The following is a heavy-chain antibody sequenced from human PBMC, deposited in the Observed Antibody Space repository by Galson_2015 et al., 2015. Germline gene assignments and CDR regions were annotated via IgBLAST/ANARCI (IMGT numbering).Heavy chain of an antibody. CDR2: INHSGST. CDR3: ARVEAFDI. CDR1: GGSFSGYY. D-gene: IGHD3-3*01. Sequence: SEPLYLTCAVYGGSFSGYYWSWIRQPPGKGLEWIGEINHSGSTNYNPSLKSRVTISVDTSKNQFSLKLSSVTAADTAVYYCARVEAFDIWGQGTMVTVSS. V-gene: IGHV4-34*01. J-gene: IGHJ3*02.